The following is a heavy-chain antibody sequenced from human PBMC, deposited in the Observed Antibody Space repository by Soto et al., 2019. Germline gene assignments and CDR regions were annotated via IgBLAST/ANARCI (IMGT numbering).Heavy chain of an antibody. CDR2: IYYSGST. D-gene: IGHD3-16*01. J-gene: IGHJ4*02. CDR1: GGSISSGGYY. V-gene: IGHV4-31*03. CDR3: AAEVEGEPAFDY. Sequence: SETLSLTCTVSGGSISSGGYYWSWIRQHPGKGLEWIGYIYYSGSTYYNPSLKSRVTISVDTSKNQFSLKLSSVTAADTAVYYCAAEVEGEPAFDYWGQGTLVTVSS.